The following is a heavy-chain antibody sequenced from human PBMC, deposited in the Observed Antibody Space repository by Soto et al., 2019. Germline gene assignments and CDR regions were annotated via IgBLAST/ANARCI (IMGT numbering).Heavy chain of an antibody. J-gene: IGHJ4*02. CDR1: GGTFSSYA. CDR2: MNPNSGNT. Sequence: GASVKVSCKASGGTFSSYAISWVRQAPGQGLEWMGWMNPNSGNTGYAQKFQGRVTMTRNTSISTAYMELSSLRSEDTAVYYCALVPYDILTGYYPFDYWGQGTLVTVSS. V-gene: IGHV1-8*02. D-gene: IGHD3-9*01. CDR3: ALVPYDILTGYYPFDY.